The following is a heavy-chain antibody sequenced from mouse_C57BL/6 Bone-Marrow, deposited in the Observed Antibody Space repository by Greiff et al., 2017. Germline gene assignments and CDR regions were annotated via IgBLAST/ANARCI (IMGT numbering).Heavy chain of an antibody. CDR3: ARRITTGVAYFDY. J-gene: IGHJ2*01. CDR2: IDPSDSYT. CDR1: GYTFTSYW. D-gene: IGHD1-1*01. V-gene: IGHV1-50*01. Sequence: VQLQQPGAELVKPGASVKLSCKASGYTFTSYWMQWVKQRPGQGLEWIGEIDPSDSYTHYNQKFKGKATLTVDTSSSTAYMQLSSLTSEDSAVYYCARRITTGVAYFDYWGQGTTLTVSS.